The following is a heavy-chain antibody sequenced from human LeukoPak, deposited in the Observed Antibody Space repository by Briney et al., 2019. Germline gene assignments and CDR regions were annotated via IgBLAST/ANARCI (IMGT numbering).Heavy chain of an antibody. CDR1: GGSISSGGYY. D-gene: IGHD6-19*01. CDR3: ASSIAXAGXXWXDP. V-gene: IGHV4-30-4*08. Sequence: KASETLSLTCTVSGGSISSGGYYWSWIRQPPGKGLEWIGYIYYSGSTYYNPSLKRRVTISVDTSKNQFSLKLSSVTAADTAVYYCASSIAXAGXXWXDPWGQXXXVXXSS. CDR2: IYYSGST. J-gene: IGHJ5*02.